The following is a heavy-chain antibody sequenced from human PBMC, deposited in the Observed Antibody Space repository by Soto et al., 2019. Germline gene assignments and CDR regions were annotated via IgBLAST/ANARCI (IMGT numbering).Heavy chain of an antibody. J-gene: IGHJ4*02. Sequence: QVQLQESGPGLVKPSQTLSLTCTVSGGSISSGGYYWSWIRQHPGKGLEWIGYIYYSWSTYYNPSLKSRVTISVDTSKHQFFLKLSSMTAADTAVYYCARDGEGGYFDYWGQGTLVTVSS. D-gene: IGHD2-15*01. CDR1: GGSISSGGYY. V-gene: IGHV4-31*03. CDR2: IYYSWST. CDR3: ARDGEGGYFDY.